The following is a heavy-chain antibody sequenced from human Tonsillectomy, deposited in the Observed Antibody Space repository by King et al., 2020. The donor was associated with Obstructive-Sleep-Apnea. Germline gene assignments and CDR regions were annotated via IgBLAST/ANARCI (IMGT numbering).Heavy chain of an antibody. CDR1: GFPFITYT. J-gene: IGHJ6*02. CDR3: LAAEFGMDV. CDR2: ISFYVTNE. V-gene: IGHV3-30*04. Sequence: VQLVESGGGVVQPGRSLRLSCAASGFPFITYTMHWVRQPPGKGLEWVAAISFYVTNEYYADSVKGRFTISRDNSKNTLYLQMNSLRAEDTAVYYCLAAEFGMDVWGQGTTVTVSS. D-gene: IGHD6-13*01.